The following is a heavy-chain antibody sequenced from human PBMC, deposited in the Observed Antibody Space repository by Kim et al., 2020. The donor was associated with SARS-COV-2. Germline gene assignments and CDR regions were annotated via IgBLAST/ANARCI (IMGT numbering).Heavy chain of an antibody. J-gene: IGHJ4*02. CDR2: IYYSGST. V-gene: IGHV4-61*01. Sequence: SETLSLTCTVSGGSVSSGSYYWSWIRQPPGKGLEWIGYIYYSGSTNYNPSLKSRVTISVDTSKNQFSLKLSSVTAADTAVYYCATNYDSSGYYYYDFDYWGQGTLVTVSS. CDR1: GGSVSSGSYY. CDR3: ATNYDSSGYYYYDFDY. D-gene: IGHD3-22*01.